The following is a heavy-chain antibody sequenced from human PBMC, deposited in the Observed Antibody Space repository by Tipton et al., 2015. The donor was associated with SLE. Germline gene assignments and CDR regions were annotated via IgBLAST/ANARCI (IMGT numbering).Heavy chain of an antibody. CDR3: ARVSSGWFCDY. V-gene: IGHV3-48*03. CDR1: GFTFSSYE. CDR2: ISGSGSTI. Sequence: SLRLSCAASGFTFSSYEMNWVRQAPGKGLEWVSYISGSGSTIYYADSVKGRFTISRDNAKNSLYLQMNSLKTEDTAVYYCARVSSGWFCDYWGQGTLVTVSS. D-gene: IGHD6-19*01. J-gene: IGHJ4*02.